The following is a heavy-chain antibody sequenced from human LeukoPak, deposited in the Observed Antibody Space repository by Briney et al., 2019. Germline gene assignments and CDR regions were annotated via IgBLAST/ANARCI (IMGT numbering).Heavy chain of an antibody. D-gene: IGHD2-8*02. V-gene: IGHV4-59*01. Sequence: SETLSLTCTVSGGSMSDYYWSWIRQPPGKGLEWIGCIYYSGSTDYNPSLKSRVTMSVDTSKNQFSLKLRSVTAADTAVYYCARVASTGPFDYWGQGTLVTVPS. J-gene: IGHJ4*02. CDR2: IYYSGST. CDR1: GGSMSDYY. CDR3: ARVASTGPFDY.